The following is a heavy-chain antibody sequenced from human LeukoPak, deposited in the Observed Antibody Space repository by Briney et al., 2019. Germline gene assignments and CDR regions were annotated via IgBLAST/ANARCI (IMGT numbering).Heavy chain of an antibody. CDR1: GGSISSYY. V-gene: IGHV4-59*01. CDR3: ARADSSSSYYYYGMDV. J-gene: IGHJ6*02. Sequence: SETLSLTCTVSGGSISSYYWSWIRQPPGKGLEWIGYIYYSGSTNYNPSLKSRVTISVGTSKNQFSLKLSSVTAADTAVCYCARADSSSSYYYYGMDVWGQGTTVTVSS. CDR2: IYYSGST. D-gene: IGHD6-6*01.